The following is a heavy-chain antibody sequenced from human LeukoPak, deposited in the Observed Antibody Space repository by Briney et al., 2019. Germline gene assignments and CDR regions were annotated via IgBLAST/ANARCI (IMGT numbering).Heavy chain of an antibody. CDR2: INPSSGGT. J-gene: IGHJ3*02. Sequence: ASVRVSCKASGYTFTGYYIHWVRQAPGQGLEWMGWINPSSGGTNYAQKFQGRVTMTRDTSISTAYMELTRLRSDDTAVYYCARDICGGSDCAFDIWGQGTMVTVSS. CDR1: GYTFTGYY. D-gene: IGHD1-26*01. CDR3: ARDICGGSDCAFDI. V-gene: IGHV1-2*02.